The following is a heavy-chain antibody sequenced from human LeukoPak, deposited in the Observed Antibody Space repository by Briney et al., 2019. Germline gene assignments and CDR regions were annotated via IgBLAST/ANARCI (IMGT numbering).Heavy chain of an antibody. D-gene: IGHD1-26*01. V-gene: IGHV4-39*02. Sequence: SETLSLTCTVSGGSISSSNYYWGWIRQPPGKALEWIGSIYYSGSTYYNPSLKSQVTISVDTSKNHFSLRLSSVTAEDTAVYYCAREKQSGGTPFDYWGQGSLVTVSS. CDR2: IYYSGST. CDR3: AREKQSGGTPFDY. CDR1: GGSISSSNYY. J-gene: IGHJ4*02.